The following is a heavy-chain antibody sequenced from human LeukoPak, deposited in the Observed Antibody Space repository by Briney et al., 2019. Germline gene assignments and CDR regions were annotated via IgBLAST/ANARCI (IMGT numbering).Heavy chain of an antibody. Sequence: GGSLRLSCAASGFTFSCYWMHWVRQAPGKGLVWVSRINSDGSSTSYADSVKGRFTISRDNAKNTLYLQMNSLRAEDTAVYYCARGGMITFGGVIVIQDYYYGMDVWGKGTTVTVSS. D-gene: IGHD3-16*02. V-gene: IGHV3-74*01. CDR1: GFTFSCYW. J-gene: IGHJ6*04. CDR3: ARGGMITFGGVIVIQDYYYGMDV. CDR2: INSDGSST.